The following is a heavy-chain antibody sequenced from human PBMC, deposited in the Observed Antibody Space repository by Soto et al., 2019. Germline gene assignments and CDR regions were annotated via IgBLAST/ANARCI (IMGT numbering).Heavy chain of an antibody. Sequence: ASVKVSCKASGGTFSSYTISWVRQAPGQGLEWMGRIIPILGIANYAQKFQGRVTITADKSTSTAYMELSSLRSEDTAVYYCARVGRGDILRSYYMDVWGKGTTVTVSS. V-gene: IGHV1-69*02. CDR1: GGTFSSYT. D-gene: IGHD3-9*01. CDR3: ARVGRGDILRSYYMDV. CDR2: IIPILGIA. J-gene: IGHJ6*03.